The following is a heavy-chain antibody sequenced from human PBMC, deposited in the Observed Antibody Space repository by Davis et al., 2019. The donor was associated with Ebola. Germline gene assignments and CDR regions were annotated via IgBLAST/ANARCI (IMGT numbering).Heavy chain of an antibody. J-gene: IGHJ4*02. V-gene: IGHV3-30*02. Sequence: PGGSLRLSCSASGFTFSTFGMFWVRQAPGKGLEWVAFIRFDGSEKYYADSVKGRFTISRENSKATLDLQMNSLRAEDTAVYYCARDDLSSGWYGIDYWGQGTLVTVSS. CDR1: GFTFSTFG. CDR3: ARDDLSSGWYGIDY. CDR2: IRFDGSEK. D-gene: IGHD6-19*01.